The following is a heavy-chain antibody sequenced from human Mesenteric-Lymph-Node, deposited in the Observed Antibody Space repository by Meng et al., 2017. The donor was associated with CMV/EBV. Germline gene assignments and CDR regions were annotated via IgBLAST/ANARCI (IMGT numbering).Heavy chain of an antibody. CDR2: IRSKAYGGTT. J-gene: IGHJ5*02. Sequence: GESLKISCSASGFTFGDYGLSWVRQAPGKGLDWVGSIRSKAYGGTTEYAASVKGRFTISRDDSKSIAYLQMSSLKTEDTAVYHCTRAAMIRGLIAWFDPWGQGTLVTVSS. D-gene: IGHD3-10*01. V-gene: IGHV3-49*04. CDR3: TRAAMIRGLIAWFDP. CDR1: GFTFGDYG.